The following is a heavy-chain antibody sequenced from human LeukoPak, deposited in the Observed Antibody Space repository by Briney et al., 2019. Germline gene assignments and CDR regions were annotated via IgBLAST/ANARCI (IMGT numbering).Heavy chain of an antibody. Sequence: SETLSLTCTVSGGSISSYYWSWIRQPPGKGLEWIGYIYYSGSTSYNPSLKSRVTISVDTSKNQFSLKLSSVTAADTAVYYCARVGSSSFYYYYYMDVWGKGTTVTVPS. CDR2: IYYSGST. CDR1: GGSISSYY. V-gene: IGHV4-59*01. J-gene: IGHJ6*03. D-gene: IGHD6-6*01. CDR3: ARVGSSSFYYYYYMDV.